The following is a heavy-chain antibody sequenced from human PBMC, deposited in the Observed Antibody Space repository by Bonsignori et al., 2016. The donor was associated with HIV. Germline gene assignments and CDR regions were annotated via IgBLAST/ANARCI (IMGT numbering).Heavy chain of an antibody. J-gene: IGHJ5*02. CDR2: INPNNGGT. V-gene: IGHV1-2*02. Sequence: WVRQAPGQGLEWLGWINPNNGGTNYAQKFQGRVTMTRDTSVSTAYMELSRLRSDDTALYYCTSFSPSTDGYKHFVDWFDPWGQGTLVTVSS. CDR3: TSFSPSTDGYKHFVDWFDP. D-gene: IGHD5-24*01.